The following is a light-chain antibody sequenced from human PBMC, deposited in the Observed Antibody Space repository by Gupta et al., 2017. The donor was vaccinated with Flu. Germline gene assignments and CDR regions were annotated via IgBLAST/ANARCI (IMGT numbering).Light chain of an antibody. CDR3: QVWDSSRDHYV. V-gene: IGLV3-21*02. J-gene: IGLJ1*01. CDR1: LSGGES. CDR2: DDG. Sequence: SNVLTQPPSVSVAPGQTATVTCGGSLSGGESFHWYQQKSGQAPVLVVFDDGDRPSGIPERFSGSNSGNTATLTISGIEAGDEADYYCQVWDSSRDHYVFGTGTKVTVL.